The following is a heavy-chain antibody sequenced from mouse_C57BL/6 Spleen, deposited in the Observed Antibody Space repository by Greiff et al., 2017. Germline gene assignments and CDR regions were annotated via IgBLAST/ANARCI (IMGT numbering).Heavy chain of an antibody. V-gene: IGHV1-72*01. CDR1: GYTFTSYW. CDR3: ARNDYGSSYAWYFDV. D-gene: IGHD1-1*01. CDR2: IDPNSGGT. J-gene: IGHJ1*03. Sequence: QVQLQQPGAELVKPGASVKLSCKASGYTFTSYWMHWVKQRPGRGLEWIGRIDPNSGGTKYNEKFKSKATLTVDKPSSTAYMPLSSLTSEDSAVYYCARNDYGSSYAWYFDVWGTGTTVTVSS.